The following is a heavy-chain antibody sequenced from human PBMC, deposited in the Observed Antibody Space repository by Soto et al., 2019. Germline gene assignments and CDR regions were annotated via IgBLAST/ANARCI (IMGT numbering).Heavy chain of an antibody. V-gene: IGHV3-33*01. Sequence: TVGSLRLSCAVSGFSFRTYGFHWVRQPPGKGLEWVAVISPKGHSDSVEGRFTISRDNSKDTLYLQMNNLRAEDTAVYYCARDDAFGNENAFDLWGRGTMVTVSS. J-gene: IGHJ3*01. D-gene: IGHD1-1*01. CDR3: ARDDAFGNENAFDL. CDR1: GFSFRTYG. CDR2: ISPK.